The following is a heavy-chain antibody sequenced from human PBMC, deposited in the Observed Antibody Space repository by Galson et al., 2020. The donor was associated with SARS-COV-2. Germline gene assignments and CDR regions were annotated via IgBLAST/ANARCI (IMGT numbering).Heavy chain of an antibody. CDR3: ARAGIEELGXXXXGY. J-gene: IGHJ4*02. CDR1: GDSIRSINW. Sequence: SETLSLTCGVSGDSIRSINWWSWVRQSPGKGLEWIGEIFHTGTTNYNPSLKSRVTISIDKSKQQFSLNLKSVTAADTAMYYCARAGIEELGXXXXGYWGQGTLVTVSS. V-gene: IGHV4-4*02. CDR2: IFHTGTT. D-gene: IGHD3-10*01.